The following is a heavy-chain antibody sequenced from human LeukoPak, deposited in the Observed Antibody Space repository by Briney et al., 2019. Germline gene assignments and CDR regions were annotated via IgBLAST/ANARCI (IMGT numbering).Heavy chain of an antibody. V-gene: IGHV4-39*01. CDR1: GGSISSSSYY. D-gene: IGHD4-17*01. CDR3: ARQGSHDYGDNRSDS. J-gene: IGHJ5*01. CDR2: MYYSVRT. Sequence: SETLSLTCSVSGGSISSSSYYWGGIRQPPGKGLEWIASMYYSVRTYYNPPLKSRFTISVDTSTNRFSLQLSSVTAADTAVYYCARQGSHDYGDNRSDSWGPRTLVTVSS.